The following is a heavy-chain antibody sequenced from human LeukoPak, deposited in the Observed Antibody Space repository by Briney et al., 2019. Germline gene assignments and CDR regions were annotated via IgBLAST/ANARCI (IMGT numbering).Heavy chain of an antibody. Sequence: SETLSLTCTVYGGSVSSSSYYWGWIRQPPGKGLEWIGSIYYNGSTYYNPSLKRRVTISVDTSKNQFSLKLSSVTAADTAVYYCARGRNSSPRWYYFDYWGQGTLVTVSS. J-gene: IGHJ4*02. CDR2: IYYNGST. CDR1: GGSVSSSSYY. V-gene: IGHV4-39*01. CDR3: ARGRNSSPRWYYFDY. D-gene: IGHD6-13*01.